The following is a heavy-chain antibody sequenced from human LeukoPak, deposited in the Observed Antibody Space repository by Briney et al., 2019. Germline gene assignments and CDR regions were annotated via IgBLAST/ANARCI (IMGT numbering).Heavy chain of an antibody. CDR3: TNFDY. J-gene: IGHJ4*02. CDR2: TNYDGTNK. V-gene: IGHV3-30*02. Sequence: GGSLRLSCTASGITFSSDGMHWVRQAPGKGLEWVALTNYDGTNKYYADSVKGRFTISRDNSKNTLYLQMNSLRDEDTAVYYCTNFDYWGQGTLVAVSS. CDR1: GITFSSDG.